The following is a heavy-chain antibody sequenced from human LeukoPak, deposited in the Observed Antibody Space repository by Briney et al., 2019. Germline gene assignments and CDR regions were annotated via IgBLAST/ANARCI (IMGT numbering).Heavy chain of an antibody. V-gene: IGHV3-23*01. CDR1: GFTFSGYA. CDR2: ISGGGGST. CDR3: AKDLGGGGRDFWSGYYLTYYYYYYGMDV. J-gene: IGHJ6*02. Sequence: GGSLRLSCAASGFTFSGYAMSWVRQAPGKGLEWVSAISGGGGSTYYADSVKGRFTISRDNSKNTLYLQMNSLRAEDTAVYYCAKDLGGGGRDFWSGYYLTYYYYYYGMDVWGQGTTVTVSS. D-gene: IGHD3-3*01.